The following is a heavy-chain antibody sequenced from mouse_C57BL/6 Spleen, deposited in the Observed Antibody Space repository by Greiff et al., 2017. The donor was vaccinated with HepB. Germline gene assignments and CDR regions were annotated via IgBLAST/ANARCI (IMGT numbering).Heavy chain of an antibody. J-gene: IGHJ4*01. D-gene: IGHD1-1*01. V-gene: IGHV1-20*01. Sequence: VQLQQSGPELVKPGDSVKISCKASGYSFTGYFMNWVMQSHGKSLEWIGRINPYNGDTFYNQKFKGKATLTVDKSSSTAHMELRSLTSEDSAVHYCARHYGSSYDYAMDYWGQGTSVTVSS. CDR2: INPYNGDT. CDR1: GYSFTGYF. CDR3: ARHYGSSYDYAMDY.